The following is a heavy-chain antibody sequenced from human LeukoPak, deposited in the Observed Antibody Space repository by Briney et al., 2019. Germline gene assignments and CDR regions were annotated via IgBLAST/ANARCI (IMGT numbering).Heavy chain of an antibody. J-gene: IGHJ4*02. CDR3: VRSAFHAGSGNYYDY. CDR1: GFTFSSYW. CDR2: INSDGSST. V-gene: IGHV3-74*01. Sequence: GGSLRLSCAASGFTFSSYWMHWVRQAPGKGLVWVSRINSDGSSTSYADSVKGQFTISRDNAKNSLYLQMNSLRAEDTAVYYCVRSAFHAGSGNYYDYWGQGTLVTVSS. D-gene: IGHD3-22*01.